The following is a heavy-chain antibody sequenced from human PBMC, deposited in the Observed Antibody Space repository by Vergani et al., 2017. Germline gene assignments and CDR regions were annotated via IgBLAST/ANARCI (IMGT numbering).Heavy chain of an antibody. D-gene: IGHD3-10*01. CDR1: GGTFSSYA. CDR2: IIPIFGTA. V-gene: IGHV1-69*01. CDR3: AREPLGVLWFGELAYGMDV. Sequence: QVQLVQSGAEVKKPGSSVKVSCKASGGTFSSYAISWVRQAPGQGLEWMGGIIPIFGTANYAQKFQGRVTITADESTSTAYMELSSLRSEDTAVYYCAREPLGVLWFGELAYGMDVWGQGTTVTVSS. J-gene: IGHJ6*02.